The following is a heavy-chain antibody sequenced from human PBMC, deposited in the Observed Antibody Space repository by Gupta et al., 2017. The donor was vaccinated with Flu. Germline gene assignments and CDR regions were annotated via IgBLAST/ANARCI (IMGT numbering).Heavy chain of an antibody. CDR2: IYYSGST. D-gene: IGHD5-12*01. J-gene: IGHJ4*02. CDR3: ARHRHLRAFDY. V-gene: IGHV4-39*01. Sequence: QLQLQESGPGLVKPSETLSLTLTVSVGSTSSSRYYWGWIRQPPGKGLEWIGSIYYSGSTYYNPSLKSRVTISVDTSKNQFSLKLSSVTAADTAVYYCARHRHLRAFDYWGQGTLVTVSS. CDR1: VGSTSSSRYY.